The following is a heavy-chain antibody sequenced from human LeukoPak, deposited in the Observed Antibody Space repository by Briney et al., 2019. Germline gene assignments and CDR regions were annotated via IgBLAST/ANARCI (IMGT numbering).Heavy chain of an antibody. Sequence: PGGSLRLSCAASGFTFSSYWMHWVRQDPGKGLVWVSHIKSDGTSTSYADSVRGRFTISRDNAKNTLYLQMNSLRAEDTAVYFCARDQYYGIDVWGRGTTVTVSS. CDR3: ARDQYYGIDV. CDR2: IKSDGTST. J-gene: IGHJ6*02. V-gene: IGHV3-74*01. CDR1: GFTFSSYW.